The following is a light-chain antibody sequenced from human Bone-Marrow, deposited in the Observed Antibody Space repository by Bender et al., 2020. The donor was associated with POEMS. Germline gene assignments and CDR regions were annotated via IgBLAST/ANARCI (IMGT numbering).Light chain of an antibody. CDR2: SSH. J-gene: IGLJ3*02. CDR3: AVWDDSLNGWV. CDR1: SSNIGAHA. Sequence: QSVLTQPPSASGTPGQRVTISCSGGSSNIGAHALNWYQHLPGTAPKLLIYSSHRRPSEVPDRFSGSRSGTSASLAISGLQSGDEADYYCAVWDDSLNGWVFGGGTKLTVL. V-gene: IGLV1-44*01.